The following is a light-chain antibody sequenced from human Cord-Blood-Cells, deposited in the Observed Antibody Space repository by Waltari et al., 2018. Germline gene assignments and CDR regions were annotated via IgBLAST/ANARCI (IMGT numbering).Light chain of an antibody. CDR1: QGISSY. CDR2: AAS. CDR3: QQYYSYPHT. V-gene: IGKV1-8*01. Sequence: AIRMTQSPSSLSASTGDRVTITCRASQGISSYLAWYQQKPGKAPKLLIYAASTLPSWVPSRFSGSGSGTDFTLTISCLQSEDFATYYCQQYYSYPHTFGQGTKLEIK. J-gene: IGKJ2*01.